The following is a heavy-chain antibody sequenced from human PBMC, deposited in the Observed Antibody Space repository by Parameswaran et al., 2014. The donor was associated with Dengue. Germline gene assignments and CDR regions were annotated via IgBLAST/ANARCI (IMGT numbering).Heavy chain of an antibody. J-gene: IGHJ5*02. D-gene: IGHD3-10*01. CDR2: INHSGST. CDR3: AREALLWFGESPPPTVAPLAPNWFDP. V-gene: IGHV4-34*01. Sequence: VRQAPGKGLEWIGEINHSGSTNYNPSLKSRVTISVDTSKNQFSLKLSSVTAADTAVYYCAREALLWFGESPPPTVAPLAPNWFDPWGQGTLVTVSS.